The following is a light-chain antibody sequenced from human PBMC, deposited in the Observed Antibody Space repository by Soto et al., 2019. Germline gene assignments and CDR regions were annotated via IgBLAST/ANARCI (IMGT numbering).Light chain of an antibody. Sequence: QSAPTQPRSVSGSPGQSVTISCTGTSSDVGGYDYVSWYQQSPGKAPKLMIYDVSERPSGVPDRVSGSKSGNTASLTISGLQAEDEADYYCCSYAGTYTPVVFGGGTKLTVL. CDR1: SSDVGGYDY. J-gene: IGLJ2*01. CDR2: DVS. CDR3: CSYAGTYTPVV. V-gene: IGLV2-11*01.